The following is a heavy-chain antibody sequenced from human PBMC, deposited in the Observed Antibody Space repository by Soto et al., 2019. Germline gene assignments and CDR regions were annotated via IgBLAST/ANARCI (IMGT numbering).Heavy chain of an antibody. CDR1: GGTFSSYA. Sequence: QVQLVQSGAEVKKPGTSVKVSCKASGGTFSSYAINWVRQAPGQGLEWMGGIIPIVGTANYAQKFQGRVTITADESTSTGYMELSSLRSEDTAVYYCAREASENRGWYVYWGQGTLVTVSS. J-gene: IGHJ4*02. V-gene: IGHV1-69*01. CDR3: AREASENRGWYVY. D-gene: IGHD6-19*01. CDR2: IIPIVGTA.